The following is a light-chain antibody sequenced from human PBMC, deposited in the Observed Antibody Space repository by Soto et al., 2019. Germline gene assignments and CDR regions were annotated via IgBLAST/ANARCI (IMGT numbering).Light chain of an antibody. CDR3: QQYNNWPPIT. CDR1: QSVSSN. CDR2: GAS. Sequence: KVMTQSLATLSVSPWERATISCGASQSVSSNLAWYQQKPGQAPRLLIYGASTRATGIPARFSGSGSGTEFTLTISSLQSEDFAVYYCQQYNNWPPITFGQGTRLEI. J-gene: IGKJ5*01. V-gene: IGKV3-15*01.